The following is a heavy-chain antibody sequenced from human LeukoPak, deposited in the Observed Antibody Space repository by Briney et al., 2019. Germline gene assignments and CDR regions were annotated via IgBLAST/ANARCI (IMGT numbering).Heavy chain of an antibody. V-gene: IGHV4-34*01. D-gene: IGHD2-8*01. Sequence: SETLSFTCAVYIDSFTNYYWNWIRQTPGKGLEWIGEVNDSGGTNINPSLRSRVILSVDTSKNQFSLKLSSLRSEDPAVYYCGRAGGGASSVLMVYAIWRGKFDPWGQGTLVTVSS. J-gene: IGHJ5*02. CDR3: GRAGGGASSVLMVYAIWRGKFDP. CDR2: VNDSGGT. CDR1: IDSFTNYY.